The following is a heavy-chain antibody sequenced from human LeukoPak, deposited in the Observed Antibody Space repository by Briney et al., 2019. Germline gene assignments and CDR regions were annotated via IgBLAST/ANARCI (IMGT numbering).Heavy chain of an antibody. D-gene: IGHD4-23*01. Sequence: SEALSLTCTVSGGSVSSYYWSWIRQPPGKGLEWIGYIYYSGSTNYNPSLKSRVTISLDTSKNQFSLKLSSVTAADTAVYYCARRGYGGTYYFDYWGQGTLVTVSS. CDR3: ARRGYGGTYYFDY. CDR2: IYYSGST. J-gene: IGHJ4*02. V-gene: IGHV4-59*02. CDR1: GGSVSSYY.